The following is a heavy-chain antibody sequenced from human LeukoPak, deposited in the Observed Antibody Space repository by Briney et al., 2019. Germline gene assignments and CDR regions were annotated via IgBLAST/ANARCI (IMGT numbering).Heavy chain of an antibody. Sequence: SSVKVSCKASGCTFSSYAISWVRQAPGQGLEWMGGIIPIFGTANYAQKFQGRVTITADESTSTAYMELSSLRSEDTAVYYCAGDCGGDCYSPEPDAFDIWGQGTMVTVSS. V-gene: IGHV1-69*01. D-gene: IGHD2-21*01. CDR1: GCTFSSYA. CDR2: IIPIFGTA. J-gene: IGHJ3*02. CDR3: AGDCGGDCYSPEPDAFDI.